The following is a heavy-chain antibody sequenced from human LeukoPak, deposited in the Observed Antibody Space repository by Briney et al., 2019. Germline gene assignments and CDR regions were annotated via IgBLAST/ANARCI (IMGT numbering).Heavy chain of an antibody. D-gene: IGHD3-16*02. Sequence: SETLSLTCAVYGGSFSGYFWSWIRQPPGKGLEWIGEINHSGSTNYNPSLESRVSISIDTSKNQFSLELSSVTAADTAVYYCARFIDEIDNWFDPWGQGTLVTVSS. CDR3: ARFIDEIDNWFDP. CDR1: GGSFSGYF. J-gene: IGHJ5*02. CDR2: INHSGST. V-gene: IGHV4-34*01.